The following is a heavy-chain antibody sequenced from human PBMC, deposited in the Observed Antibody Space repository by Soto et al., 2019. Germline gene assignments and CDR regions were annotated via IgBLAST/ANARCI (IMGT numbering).Heavy chain of an antibody. CDR1: GFTFSSYG. Sequence: QVQLVESGGGVVQPGRSLRLSCAASGFTFSSYGMHWVRQAPGKGLEWVAVISYDGNNKYYAESVKGRFTISRDNSKNTLYLQMTRLRAEDTAVYYCAKSVYNWNDGFFVSWGQGTLGTVSS. J-gene: IGHJ4*02. D-gene: IGHD1-1*01. V-gene: IGHV3-30*18. CDR2: ISYDGNNK. CDR3: AKSVYNWNDGFFVS.